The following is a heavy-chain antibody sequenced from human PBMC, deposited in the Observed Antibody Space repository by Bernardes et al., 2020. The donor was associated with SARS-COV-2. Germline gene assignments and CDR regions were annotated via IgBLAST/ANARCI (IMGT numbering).Heavy chain of an antibody. CDR1: GDSISSRTYY. V-gene: IGHV4-39*01. CDR3: ARHPRRLQVSGSWFDP. D-gene: IGHD1-26*01. Sequence: SETLSLTCTVSGDSISSRTYYWGWLRQSPGKGLEWIGSVYYTGGTYYNPSLKDRVTISVDTSKNQFSLRLSSLTATDAAVYYCARHPRRLQVSGSWFDPWGQGTLVTVSS. CDR2: VYYTGGT. J-gene: IGHJ5*02.